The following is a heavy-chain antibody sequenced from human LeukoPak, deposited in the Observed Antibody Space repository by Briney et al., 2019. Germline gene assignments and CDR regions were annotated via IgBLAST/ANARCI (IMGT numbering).Heavy chain of an antibody. J-gene: IGHJ4*02. D-gene: IGHD3-3*01. CDR2: IYHSGST. Sequence: SQTLSLTCTVSGGSISSGGYYWSWIRQPPGKGLEWIGYIYHSGSTYYNPSLKSRVTISVDRSKNQFSLKLSSVTAADTAVYYCASLTILGKDCYFDYWGQGTLVTVSS. CDR3: ASLTILGKDCYFDY. V-gene: IGHV4-30-2*01. CDR1: GGSISSGGYY.